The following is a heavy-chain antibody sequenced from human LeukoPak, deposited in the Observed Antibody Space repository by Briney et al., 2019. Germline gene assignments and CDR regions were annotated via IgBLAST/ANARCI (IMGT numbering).Heavy chain of an antibody. V-gene: IGHV3-15*01. CDR1: GFTFSNAW. Sequence: GGSLRLSCAASGFTFSNAWMSWVRQAPGKGLEWVGRIKSKTDGGTTDYAAPVKGRFTISREDSKNTLYLQMNSLKTEDTAVYYCTTEYYYGSGTDGDYWGQGTLVIVSS. CDR2: IKSKTDGGTT. J-gene: IGHJ4*02. D-gene: IGHD3-10*01. CDR3: TTEYYYGSGTDGDY.